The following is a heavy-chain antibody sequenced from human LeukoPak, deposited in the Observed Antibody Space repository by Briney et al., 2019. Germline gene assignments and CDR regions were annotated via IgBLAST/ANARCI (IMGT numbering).Heavy chain of an antibody. CDR1: GFTFSTSW. CDR2: INSDGSST. J-gene: IGHJ6*02. V-gene: IGHV3-74*01. CDR3: ARDPRRGMDV. Sequence: GGSQRLSCAASGFTFSTSWMHWVRQAPGKGLVWVSRINSDGSSTSYADSVKGRFTISRDNAKNTLYPQMNSMRAEDTAVYYCARDPRRGMDVWGQGTTVTVSS.